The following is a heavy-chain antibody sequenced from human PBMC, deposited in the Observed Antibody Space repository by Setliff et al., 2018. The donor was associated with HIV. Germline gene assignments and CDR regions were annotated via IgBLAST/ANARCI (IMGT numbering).Heavy chain of an antibody. CDR2: ISGSGGST. Sequence: GGSLRLSCAASGFTFSSYAMSWVRQAPGKGLEWVSAISGSGGSTYYADSVKGRFTVSRDNSRDTLYLQMNSLRAEDTAVYYCATGRLRATSPFDNCGQGTLVTVSS. CDR1: GFTFSSYA. V-gene: IGHV3-23*01. D-gene: IGHD1-26*01. J-gene: IGHJ4*02. CDR3: ATGRLRATSPFDN.